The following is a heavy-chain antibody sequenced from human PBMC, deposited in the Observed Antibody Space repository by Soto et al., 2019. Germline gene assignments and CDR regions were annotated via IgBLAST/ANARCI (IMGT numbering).Heavy chain of an antibody. CDR2: IIPIFGTA. CDR1: GGTFSSYA. CDR3: ARYRYNPHSSGPTGFDY. J-gene: IGHJ4*02. Sequence: QVQLVQSGAEVKKPGSSVKVSCKASGGTFSSYAISWVRQAPGQGLEWMGGIIPIFGTANYAQKFQGRVTITADESTSTAYMELSSLRSEDTAVYYCARYRYNPHSSGPTGFDYWGQGTLVTVSS. D-gene: IGHD3-22*01. V-gene: IGHV1-69*12.